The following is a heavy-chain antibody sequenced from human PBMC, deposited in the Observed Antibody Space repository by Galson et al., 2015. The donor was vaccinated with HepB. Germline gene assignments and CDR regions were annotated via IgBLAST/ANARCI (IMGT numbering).Heavy chain of an antibody. D-gene: IGHD6-19*01. Sequence: SLRLSCAASGFTFDDYTMHWVRQAPGKGLEWVSLISWDGGSTYYADSVKGRFTISRDNSKNSLYLQMNSLRTEDTALYYCAKDSRGSGWYYYGMDVWGQGTTVTVSS. CDR3: AKDSRGSGWYYYGMDV. CDR2: ISWDGGST. CDR1: GFTFDDYT. V-gene: IGHV3-43*01. J-gene: IGHJ6*02.